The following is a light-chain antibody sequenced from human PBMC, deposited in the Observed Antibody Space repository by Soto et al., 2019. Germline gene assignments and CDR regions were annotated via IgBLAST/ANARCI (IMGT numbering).Light chain of an antibody. J-gene: IGKJ4*01. CDR2: DAS. CDR1: QAINTY. CDR3: QHLNSYPLT. Sequence: DIQLTQSPSFLSASVGDRVTITCRASQAINTYLAWYQQKPWKAPKLLIYDASTLKSGVPSRFSGSGSGTEISLTLSNLQPEDFATYYCQHLNSYPLTFGGGTKVDIK. V-gene: IGKV1-9*01.